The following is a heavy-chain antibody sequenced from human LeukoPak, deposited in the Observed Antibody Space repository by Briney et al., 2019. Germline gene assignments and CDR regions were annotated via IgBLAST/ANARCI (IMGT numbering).Heavy chain of an antibody. Sequence: SQTLSLTCAISGDSVSSNSAAWNWIRQSPSRGLEWLGRTYYRSKWYNDYAVSVKSRITINPDTSKNQFSLQLNSVTPEDMAVYYCAREILLWFGELSSSIYYFDYWGQGTLVTVSS. CDR3: AREILLWFGELSSSIYYFDY. J-gene: IGHJ4*02. CDR1: GDSVSSNSAA. D-gene: IGHD3-10*01. CDR2: TYYRSKWYN. V-gene: IGHV6-1*01.